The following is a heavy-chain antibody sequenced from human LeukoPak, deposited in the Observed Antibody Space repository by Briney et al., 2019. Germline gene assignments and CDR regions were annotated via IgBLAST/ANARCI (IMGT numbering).Heavy chain of an antibody. J-gene: IGHJ4*02. Sequence: PGGSLRLSCAGSGFAFSTYWMDWVRQAPGKGLEWVGNINQDGSVKHYVDSVRGRFTISRDNARNSVYLQMSALRVEDTAVYYCTRDFLFWGQGSLVTASS. D-gene: IGHD2/OR15-2a*01. CDR1: GFAFSTYW. CDR2: INQDGSVK. V-gene: IGHV3-7*01. CDR3: TRDFLF.